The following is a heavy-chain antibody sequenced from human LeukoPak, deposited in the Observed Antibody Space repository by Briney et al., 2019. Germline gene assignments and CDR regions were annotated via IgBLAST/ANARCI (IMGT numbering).Heavy chain of an antibody. Sequence: SDTLSLTCAVSGYSISSSNWWGWIRQPPGKGLEWIGYIYYSGTTNYNPSLKSRVTMSVDTSKNQFSLKLSSVTALDTAVYYCARRGRSSNYFDYWGQGTLVTVSS. CDR3: ARRGRSSNYFDY. CDR2: IYYSGTT. J-gene: IGHJ4*02. V-gene: IGHV4-28*06. CDR1: GYSISSSNW. D-gene: IGHD6-6*01.